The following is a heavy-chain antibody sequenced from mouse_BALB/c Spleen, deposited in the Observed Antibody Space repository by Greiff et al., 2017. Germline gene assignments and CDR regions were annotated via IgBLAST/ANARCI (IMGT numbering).Heavy chain of an antibody. V-gene: IGHV1-80*01. Sequence: VKLLESGAELVRPGSSVKISCKASGYAFSSYWMNWVKQRPGQGLEWIGQIYPGDGDTNHNGKFKGKATLTADKSSSTAYMQLSSLTSEDSAVYFCARSDSSGYGGYYFDYWGQGTTLTVSS. CDR3: ARSDSSGYGGYYFDY. J-gene: IGHJ2*01. D-gene: IGHD3-2*01. CDR1: GYAFSSYW. CDR2: IYPGDGDT.